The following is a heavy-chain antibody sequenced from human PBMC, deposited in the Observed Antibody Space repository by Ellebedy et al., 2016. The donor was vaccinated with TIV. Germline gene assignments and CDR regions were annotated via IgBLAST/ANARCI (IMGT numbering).Heavy chain of an antibody. CDR2: IKSKTDTGRA. J-gene: IGHJ4*02. D-gene: IGHD2-15*01. Sequence: PGGSLRLSCAASGLTFDNAWLSWVRQPPGKGLEWVGRIKSKTDTGRANYAAPLKGIFTISRDDSKNTLYLQMDSLETEDTAVYFCTTGVCSGGSCPFDFWGQGTLVTVSS. CDR1: GLTFDNAW. V-gene: IGHV3-15*01. CDR3: TTGVCSGGSCPFDF.